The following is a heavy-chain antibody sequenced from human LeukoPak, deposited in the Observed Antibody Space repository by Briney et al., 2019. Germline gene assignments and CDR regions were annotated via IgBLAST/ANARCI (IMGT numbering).Heavy chain of an antibody. CDR2: IYYGGST. J-gene: IGHJ3*02. Sequence: PSDTLSLTCSVSGGSISGSTYYWGWIRQPPGKGLEWIRSIYYGGSTSPNPSLKSRVTISLDTSKNQFSLKLSSVTAADTAVYFCAREPTERAFDIWGQGTMVTVSS. CDR3: AREPTERAFDI. V-gene: IGHV4-39*07. CDR1: GGSISGSTYY. D-gene: IGHD1-26*01.